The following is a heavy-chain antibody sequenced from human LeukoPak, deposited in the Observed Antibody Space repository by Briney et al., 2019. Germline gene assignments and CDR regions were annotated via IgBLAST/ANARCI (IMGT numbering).Heavy chain of an antibody. J-gene: IGHJ4*02. CDR3: ARQDYADAFYN. D-gene: IGHD4-17*01. CDR1: GGSISGSDYY. V-gene: IGHV4-39*01. CDR2: VLYTGIT. Sequence: ASENLSLTCTVSGGSISGSDYYWGWVRQPPGKGLEWIGSVLYTGITDYNPSLKSRLCISVDMSKTQFSLRLSSVTAADTAVYYCARQDYADAFYNWGQGTLVTVSS.